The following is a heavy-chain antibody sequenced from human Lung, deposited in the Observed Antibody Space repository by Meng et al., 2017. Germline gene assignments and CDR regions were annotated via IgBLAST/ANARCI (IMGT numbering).Heavy chain of an antibody. V-gene: IGHV1-69*01. D-gene: IGHD3-10*01. J-gene: IGHJ4*02. CDR2: FLPTLGAP. CDR1: GGPFRNYA. Sequence: QVPLGQSAAEVKKPGASGKVSCKSSGGPFRNYAISWVRQAPGQGLEWLGGFLPTLGAPNYAQKFHGRVSITADESTSTHYMDLSSLRSEDTAVYYCASESGRGYTPDYWGQGTLVTVSS. CDR3: ASESGRGYTPDY.